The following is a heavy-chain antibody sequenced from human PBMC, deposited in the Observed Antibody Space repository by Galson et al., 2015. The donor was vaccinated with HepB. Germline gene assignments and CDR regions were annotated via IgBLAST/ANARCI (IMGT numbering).Heavy chain of an antibody. V-gene: IGHV3-48*02. CDR3: ATGGGWSLHK. CDR2: ITSSSGSM. Sequence: SLRLSCAASGITFSDYSMNWVRQAPGKGLQWVSYITSSSGSMYYADSVKGRFTISRDNAKNSLYLQMSSLRDEDTAVYYCATGGGWSLHKWGPGILVTVSS. CDR1: GITFSDYS. D-gene: IGHD2-15*01. J-gene: IGHJ4*02.